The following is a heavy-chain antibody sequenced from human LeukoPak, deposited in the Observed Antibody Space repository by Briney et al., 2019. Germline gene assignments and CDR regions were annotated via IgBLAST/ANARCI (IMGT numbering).Heavy chain of an antibody. V-gene: IGHV3-53*01. CDR3: ARDSLFNWNDGAFDI. D-gene: IGHD1-20*01. CDR2: IYSGGST. J-gene: IGHJ3*02. Sequence: GGSLRLSCAASEFTVSSNYMSWVRQAPGKGLEWVSVIYSGGSTYYADSVKGRFTISRDNSKNTLYLQMNSLRAEDTAVYYCARDSLFNWNDGAFDIWGQGTMVTVSS. CDR1: EFTVSSNY.